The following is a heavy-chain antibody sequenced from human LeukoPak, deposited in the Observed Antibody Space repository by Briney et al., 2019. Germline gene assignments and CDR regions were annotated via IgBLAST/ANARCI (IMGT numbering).Heavy chain of an antibody. CDR1: GFTFSSYL. D-gene: IGHD5-18*01. CDR2: IKQDGSEK. CDR3: ARDSIYNNYGPDLGDY. Sequence: GGSLRLSCAASGFTFSSYLMTWVRQAPGKGLEWVANIKQDGSEKYYVDSVKGRFTISRDNAKNSLYLQMNSLRVEDTAVYYCARDSIYNNYGPDLGDYWGQGTLVTVSS. J-gene: IGHJ4*02. V-gene: IGHV3-7*01.